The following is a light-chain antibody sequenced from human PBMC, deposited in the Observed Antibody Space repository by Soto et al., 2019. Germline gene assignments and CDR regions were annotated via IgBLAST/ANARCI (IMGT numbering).Light chain of an antibody. CDR1: QSVSSIY. CDR2: GAS. J-gene: IGKJ1*01. CDR3: QQYGSSPRT. Sequence: EIVLTQSPGTLSLSPGERATLSCRAGQSVSSIYLAWYQQKPGQAPRLLIYGASSRATGIPDRFSGSGSGTDFTLTISRLEPEDFAVYYCQQYGSSPRTFGQGTKVDIK. V-gene: IGKV3-20*01.